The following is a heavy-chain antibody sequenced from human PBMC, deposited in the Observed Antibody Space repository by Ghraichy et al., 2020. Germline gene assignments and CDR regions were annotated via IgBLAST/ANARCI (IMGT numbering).Heavy chain of an antibody. Sequence: GESLNISCAASGFTFSSYAMSWVRQAPGKGLEWVSAISGSGGSTYYADSVKGRFTISRDNSKNTLYLQMNSLRAEDTAVYYCAKDQGYDSSGFPDSFDIWGQGTMVTVSS. D-gene: IGHD3-22*01. CDR2: ISGSGGST. J-gene: IGHJ3*02. CDR3: AKDQGYDSSGFPDSFDI. V-gene: IGHV3-23*01. CDR1: GFTFSSYA.